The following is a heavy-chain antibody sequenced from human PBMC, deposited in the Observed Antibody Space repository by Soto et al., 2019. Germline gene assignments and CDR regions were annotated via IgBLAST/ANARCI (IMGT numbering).Heavy chain of an antibody. Sequence: SEALSVTCTVSGGSVSRNSYSWGWIRQSPWKGLEWIGTIYSSENTYYNPSLLSRVTISVDTSKNEFSLRLSSVTAADTAVYYCARLNGYCVSTNCHGYYGLDVWGQGTTVT. CDR1: GGSVSRNSYS. CDR2: IYSSENT. CDR3: ARLNGYCVSTNCHGYYGLDV. D-gene: IGHD2-2*03. V-gene: IGHV4-39*01. J-gene: IGHJ6*02.